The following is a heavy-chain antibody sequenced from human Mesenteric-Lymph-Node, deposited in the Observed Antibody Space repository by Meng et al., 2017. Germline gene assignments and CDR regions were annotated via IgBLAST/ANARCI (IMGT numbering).Heavy chain of an antibody. CDR2: ISSSGSTI. CDR3: ARQKKYSNGWFYFDY. D-gene: IGHD6-19*01. Sequence: GESLKISCAASGFTLSSYEMNWVRQAPGKGLEWVSYISSSGSTIYYADSVRGRFTISRDNAKNSLYLQVNSLRVEDTAVYYCARQKKYSNGWFYFDYWGQGAQVTVSS. CDR1: GFTLSSYE. J-gene: IGHJ4*02. V-gene: IGHV3-48*03.